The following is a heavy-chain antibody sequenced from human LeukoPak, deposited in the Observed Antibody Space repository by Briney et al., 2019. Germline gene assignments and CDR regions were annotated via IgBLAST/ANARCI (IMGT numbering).Heavy chain of an antibody. V-gene: IGHV4-39*01. CDR1: GGSVSSSSYY. CDR2: ISYSGST. Sequence: SETLPLTCTVSGGSVSSSSYYWGWLRQPPMPGLEWIGSISYSGSTEYNFSLKSRVTISVDTSRNQFSLKLSSVTAADTAVYYCARHQSYGSGTYYAPFDSRGQGILVTVSS. J-gene: IGHJ4*02. D-gene: IGHD3-10*01. CDR3: ARHQSYGSGTYYAPFDS.